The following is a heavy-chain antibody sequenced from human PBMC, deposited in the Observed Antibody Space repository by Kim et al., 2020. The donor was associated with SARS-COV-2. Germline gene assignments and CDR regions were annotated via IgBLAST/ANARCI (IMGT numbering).Heavy chain of an antibody. CDR2: ISSSSSYI. Sequence: GGSLRLSCAASGFTFSSYSMNWVRQAPGKGLEWVSSISSSSSYIYYADSVKGRFTISRDNAKNSLYLQMNSLRAEDTAVYYCARGRRAAAGFDPWGQGTLVTVSS. J-gene: IGHJ5*02. CDR3: ARGRRAAAGFDP. D-gene: IGHD6-13*01. V-gene: IGHV3-21*04. CDR1: GFTFSSYS.